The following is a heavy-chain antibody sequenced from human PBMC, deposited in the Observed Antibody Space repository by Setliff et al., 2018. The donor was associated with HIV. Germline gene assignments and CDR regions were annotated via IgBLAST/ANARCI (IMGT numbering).Heavy chain of an antibody. CDR1: GDSISSGSYF. CDR3: TREGRGDPAMATTRIDY. CDR2: IYYTGFA. Sequence: SETLSLTCSVSGDSISSGSYFWGWIRQTPGKGLEWIGNIYYTGFAYYNPSLKSRVTISLDTSKTHFFLNLTSVTDANTAVYFCTREGRGDPAMATTRIDYWGQGKLVTVSS. V-gene: IGHV4-39*02. D-gene: IGHD1-1*01. J-gene: IGHJ4*02.